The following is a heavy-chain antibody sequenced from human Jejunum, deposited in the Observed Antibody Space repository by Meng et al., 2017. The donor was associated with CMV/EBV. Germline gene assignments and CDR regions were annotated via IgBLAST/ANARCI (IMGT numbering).Heavy chain of an antibody. CDR1: GSISSGDYY. J-gene: IGHJ5*02. CDR2: IYSSGRA. V-gene: IGHV4-30-4*08. CDR3: ARTQDCSITSCYTGFDP. D-gene: IGHD2-2*01. Sequence: GSISSGDYYWTWIRQPPGKGLEWIGFIYSSGRAYYNPSLASRLTISVDTSKNQFSLRLSSVTAADTAVYYCARTQDCSITSCYTGFDPWGQGTLVTVSS.